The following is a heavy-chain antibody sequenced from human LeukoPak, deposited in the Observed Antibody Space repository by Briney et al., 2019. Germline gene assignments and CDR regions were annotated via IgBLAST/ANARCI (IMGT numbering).Heavy chain of an antibody. CDR2: INHRGSI. J-gene: IGHJ5*02. V-gene: IGHV4-34*01. Sequence: PSETLSLTCAVYVDSFTDYYWTWIRQPPGKGLEWIGQINHRGSINYNPSLKSRVTISVDTSKNQFSLKLSSVTAADTAVYYCARPNSSWSRHNFDPWGQGTPVTVSS. CDR1: VDSFTDYY. CDR3: ARPNSSWSRHNFDP. D-gene: IGHD6-13*01.